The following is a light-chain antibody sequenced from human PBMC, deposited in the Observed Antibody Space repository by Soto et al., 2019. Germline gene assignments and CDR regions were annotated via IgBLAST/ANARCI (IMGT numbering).Light chain of an antibody. V-gene: IGKV3-11*01. J-gene: IGKJ5*01. CDR1: QYLXNL. CDR3: QQRIYSLT. Sequence: PHSASSLSFSPGERPTFTCRASQYLXNLLAWYQQKPGQAPRILNSXASNSATGIPARFSGSGCGTDFTITISSLADEDVGIYYCQQRIYSLTFGQGTRLEIK. CDR2: XAS.